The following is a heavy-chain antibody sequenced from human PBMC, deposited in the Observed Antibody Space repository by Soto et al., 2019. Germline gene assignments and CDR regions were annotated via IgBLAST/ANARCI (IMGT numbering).Heavy chain of an antibody. Sequence: EVQLVESGGGLVKPGGSLRLSCAVSGFTFSSYSMNWVRKAPGKGLEWVSSISSGNSYIYYADSVRGRFTVSRDNAKSSLYLQMNSLRAEDTAVYYCATQMDYNILTGYRPFDYWGQGTLVTVSS. CDR1: GFTFSSYS. CDR3: ATQMDYNILTGYRPFDY. D-gene: IGHD3-9*01. J-gene: IGHJ4*02. CDR2: ISSGNSYI. V-gene: IGHV3-21*01.